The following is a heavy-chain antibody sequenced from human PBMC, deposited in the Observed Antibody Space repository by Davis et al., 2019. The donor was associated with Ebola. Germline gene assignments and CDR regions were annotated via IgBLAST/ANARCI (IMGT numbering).Heavy chain of an antibody. CDR3: ARLSGLFSSSSGALYFDL. V-gene: IGHV4-61*09. D-gene: IGHD6-6*01. J-gene: IGHJ2*01. Sequence: LRLSCTVSGDSITSGSYYWSWIRQPAGKGLEWIGHIYTSGSTNYNPSLKSQVTISGDTSKNQFSLKLTSVTAADTAVYFWARLSGLFSSSSGALYFDLWGRGTLVSVSS. CDR1: GDSITSGSYY. CDR2: IYTSGST.